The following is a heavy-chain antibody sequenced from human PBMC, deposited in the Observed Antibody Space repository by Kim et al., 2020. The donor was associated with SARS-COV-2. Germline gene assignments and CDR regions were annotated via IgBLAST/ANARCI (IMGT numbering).Heavy chain of an antibody. V-gene: IGHV3-7*01. Sequence: GGSLRLSCAASGFTFSSYWMSWVRQAPGKGLEWVANIKQDGSEKYYVDSVKGRFTISRDNAKNSLYLQMNSLRAEDTAVYYCARGPYSSSWPYYFDYWGQGTLVTVSS. D-gene: IGHD6-13*01. CDR3: ARGPYSSSWPYYFDY. CDR1: GFTFSSYW. J-gene: IGHJ4*02. CDR2: IKQDGSEK.